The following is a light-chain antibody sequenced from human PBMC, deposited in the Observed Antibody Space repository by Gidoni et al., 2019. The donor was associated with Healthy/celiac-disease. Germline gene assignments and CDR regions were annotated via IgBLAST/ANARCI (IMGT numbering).Light chain of an antibody. CDR1: QSVLYSSNNKNY. Sequence: DIVMTQSPDSLAVSLGERATINCNTSQSVLYSSNNKNYLAWYQQKPGQPPKLLIYWASTRESGVADRFSGSGSGTDFTLTISSLQAEDVAVYYCQQYYSTPLFTFGPGTKVDIK. J-gene: IGKJ3*01. CDR2: WAS. V-gene: IGKV4-1*01. CDR3: QQYYSTPLFT.